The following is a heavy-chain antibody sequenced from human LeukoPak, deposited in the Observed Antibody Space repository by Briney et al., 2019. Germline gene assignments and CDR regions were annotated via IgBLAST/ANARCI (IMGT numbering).Heavy chain of an antibody. Sequence: GRSLRLSCAASGFTFSSYAMHWVRQAPGKGLEWVAVISYDGSNKYYADSVKGRFTISRDNSKNTLYLQMNSLRAEDTAVYYCARDRYGSGLYYFDYWGQGTLVTVSS. CDR1: GFTFSSYA. CDR3: ARDRYGSGLYYFDY. J-gene: IGHJ4*02. D-gene: IGHD3-10*01. V-gene: IGHV3-30-3*01. CDR2: ISYDGSNK.